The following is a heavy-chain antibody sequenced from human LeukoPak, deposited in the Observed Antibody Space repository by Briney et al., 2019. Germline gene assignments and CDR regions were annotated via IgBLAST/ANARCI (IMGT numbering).Heavy chain of an antibody. CDR1: GFTVSFNY. J-gene: IGHJ4*02. CDR2: IYPGGTT. Sequence: PGGSLRLSCAASGFTVSFNYMSWVRQAPGEGLEWVSVIYPGGTTYYADSVKGRFTISRDNSKNTLYLQMNSLRAEDTAVYYCGGTYYYDSSGYYHYSLWGQGTLVTVSS. D-gene: IGHD3-22*01. CDR3: GGTYYYDSSGYYHYSL. V-gene: IGHV3-53*01.